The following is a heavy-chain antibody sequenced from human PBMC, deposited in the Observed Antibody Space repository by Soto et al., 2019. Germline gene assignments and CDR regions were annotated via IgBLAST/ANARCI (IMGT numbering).Heavy chain of an antibody. CDR3: ARDIRGYSRAFDY. CDR1: GDSVSSGSYY. J-gene: IGHJ4*02. V-gene: IGHV4-61*01. CDR2: IYSSGTT. Sequence: KPSETLSLTCTVSGDSVSSGSYYWTWIRQPPGKGLEWIGYIYSSGTTNYNPSLKSRVIISVDTSRNQFSLKLTSVTAADTAVYYCARDIRGYSRAFDYWGQGALVTVSS. D-gene: IGHD5-18*01.